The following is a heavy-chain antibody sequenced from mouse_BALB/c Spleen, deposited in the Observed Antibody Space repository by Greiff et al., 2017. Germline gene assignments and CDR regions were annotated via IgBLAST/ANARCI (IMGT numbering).Heavy chain of an antibody. CDR2: IWAGGST. CDR3: ARDQVYDSAWFAY. J-gene: IGHJ3*01. D-gene: IGHD2-3*01. V-gene: IGHV2-9*02. Sequence: QVQLKESGPGLVAPSQSLSITCTVSGFSLTSYGVHWVRQPPGKGLEWLGVIWAGGSTNYNSALMSRLSISKDNSKSQVFLKMNSLQTDDTAMYYCARDQVYDSAWFAYWGQGTLVTVSA. CDR1: GFSLTSYG.